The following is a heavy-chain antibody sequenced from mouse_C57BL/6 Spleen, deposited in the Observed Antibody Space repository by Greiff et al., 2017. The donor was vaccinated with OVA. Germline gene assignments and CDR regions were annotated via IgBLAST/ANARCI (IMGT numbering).Heavy chain of an antibody. CDR1: GFTFSSYG. Sequence: EVNLVESGGDLVKPGGSLKLSCAASGFTFSSYGMSWVRQTPDKRLEWVATISSGGSYTYYPDSVKGRFTISRDNAKNTLYLQMSSLKSEDTAMYYCARSTHNYFDYWGQGTTLTVSS. CDR3: ARSTHNYFDY. V-gene: IGHV5-6*01. CDR2: ISSGGSYT. D-gene: IGHD6-1*01. J-gene: IGHJ2*01.